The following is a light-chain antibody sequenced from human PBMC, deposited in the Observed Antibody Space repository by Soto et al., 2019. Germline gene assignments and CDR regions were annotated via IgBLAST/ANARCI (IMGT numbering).Light chain of an antibody. CDR2: GNN. CDR1: SSNIGAGYN. V-gene: IGLV1-40*01. Sequence: QSVLTQPPSVSGAPGQRVTISCTGSSSNIGAGYNVHWYQQLPGTAPKLLIYGNNNRPSGVPDRFSGSKSGTSASLAITGLQADDEADYYCHSYDSRLSGSVFGGGTKLTVL. CDR3: HSYDSRLSGSV. J-gene: IGLJ3*02.